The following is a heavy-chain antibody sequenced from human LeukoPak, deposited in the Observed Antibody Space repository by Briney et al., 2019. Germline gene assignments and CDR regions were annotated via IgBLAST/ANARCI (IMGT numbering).Heavy chain of an antibody. CDR3: ASRYCSSTSCSAGYFDY. CDR2: IIPIFGTA. D-gene: IGHD2-2*01. J-gene: IGHJ4*02. CDR1: GGAFSSYA. Sequence: SVKVSCKAAGGAFSSYAISWVRQAPGQGLEWMGGIIPIFGTANYAQKFQGRVTITADESTSTAYVELSSLRSEDTAVYYCASRYCSSTSCSAGYFDYWGQGTLVTVSS. V-gene: IGHV1-69*01.